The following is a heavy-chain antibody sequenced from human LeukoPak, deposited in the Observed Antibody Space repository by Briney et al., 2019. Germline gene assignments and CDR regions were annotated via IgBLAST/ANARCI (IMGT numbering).Heavy chain of an antibody. CDR2: IWNDGSNK. Sequence: PGGSLRLSCAASGFTFSSYVMHWVRQSPGKGLEWVAVIWNDGSNKYYADSVKGRFTISRDNSKNTLFLQMNSLRAEDTAVYYCARASGSYDYWGQGTLVTVSS. CDR3: ARASGSYDY. CDR1: GFTFSSYV. J-gene: IGHJ4*02. V-gene: IGHV3-33*01. D-gene: IGHD1-26*01.